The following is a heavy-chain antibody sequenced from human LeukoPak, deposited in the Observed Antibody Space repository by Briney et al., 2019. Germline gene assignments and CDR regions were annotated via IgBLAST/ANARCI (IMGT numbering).Heavy chain of an antibody. Sequence: PGGSLRLSCAASGLTFSSYGMHWVRQAPDKGLEWVAFIRFDGSNKQYAESVKGRFTISRANSNNTLYLQMNRLRAVDTAVYYCTKGDESDYWGQGTLVTVSA. J-gene: IGHJ4*02. CDR2: IRFDGSNK. CDR3: TKGDESDY. CDR1: GLTFSSYG. V-gene: IGHV3-30*02.